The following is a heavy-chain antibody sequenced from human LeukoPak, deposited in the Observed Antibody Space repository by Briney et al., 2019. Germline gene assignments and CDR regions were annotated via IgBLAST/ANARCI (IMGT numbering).Heavy chain of an antibody. CDR1: GFTFSSYS. CDR3: ARNPRLFDILTGYSTPGYYFDY. J-gene: IGHJ4*02. V-gene: IGHV3-48*01. Sequence: PGGSLRLSCAASGFTFSSYSMNWVRQAPGKGLEWVSYISSSSSTIYYADSVKGRFTISRDDAKNSLYLQMNSLRAEDTAVYYCARNPRLFDILTGYSTPGYYFDYWGQGTLVAVSS. D-gene: IGHD3-9*01. CDR2: ISSSSSTI.